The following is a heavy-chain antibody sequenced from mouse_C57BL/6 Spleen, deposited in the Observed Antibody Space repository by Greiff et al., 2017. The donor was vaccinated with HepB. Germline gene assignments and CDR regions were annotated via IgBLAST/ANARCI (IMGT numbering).Heavy chain of an antibody. CDR3: ARFGYYDAMDY. V-gene: IGHV1-82*01. CDR2: IYPGDGDT. D-gene: IGHD2-2*01. CDR1: GYAFSSSW. J-gene: IGHJ4*01. Sequence: QVQLKESGPELVKPGASVKISCKASGYAFSSSWMNWVKQRPGKGLEWIGRIYPGDGDTNYNGKFKGKATLTADKSSSTAYMQLSSLTSEDSAVYFCARFGYYDAMDYWGQGTSVTVSS.